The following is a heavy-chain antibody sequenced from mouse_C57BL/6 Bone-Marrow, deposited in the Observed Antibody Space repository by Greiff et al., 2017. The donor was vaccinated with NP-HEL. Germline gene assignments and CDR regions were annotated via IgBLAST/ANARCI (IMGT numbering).Heavy chain of an antibody. CDR3: ARERITTVVATKSFDY. CDR2: IDPNSGGT. Sequence: VQLQQSGAELARPGASVKLSCKASGYTFTSYWMHWVKQRPGRGLEWIGRIDPNSGGTKYNEKFKSKATLTVDKPSSTAYMQLSSLTSEDSAVYYCARERITTVVATKSFDYWGQGTTLTVSS. V-gene: IGHV1-72*01. D-gene: IGHD1-1*01. J-gene: IGHJ2*01. CDR1: GYTFTSYW.